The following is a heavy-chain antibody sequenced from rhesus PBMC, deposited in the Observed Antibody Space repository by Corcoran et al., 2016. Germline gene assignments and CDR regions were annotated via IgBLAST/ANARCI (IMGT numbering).Heavy chain of an antibody. CDR2: IGGRHCAT. V-gene: IGHV4-127*01. D-gene: IGHD3-28*01. Sequence: QVQLQESGPGLVKPSEPLSLTCAVSVYSISSGYGWSWIRTPPGKGLDWIGYIGGRHCATNTNPSLKRRVPLSKDTTKDQLSLKLSSVAAAYTSVYYCAGFSGYYPDFDYWGQGVLVTVSS. CDR3: AGFSGYYPDFDY. CDR1: VYSISSGYG. J-gene: IGHJ4*01.